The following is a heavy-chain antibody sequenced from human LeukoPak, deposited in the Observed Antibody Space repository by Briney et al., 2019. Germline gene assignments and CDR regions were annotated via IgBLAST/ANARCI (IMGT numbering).Heavy chain of an antibody. V-gene: IGHV3-48*03. J-gene: IGHJ4*02. Sequence: GGSLRLSCAASGFTFSTYEMNWVRQAPGKGLEWVSYISSSDSTIYYADSVKGRFTISRDNSKYTLYLQMNSLGAEDTAVYYCAKARNGDPPYYFDYWGQGTLVTVSS. D-gene: IGHD4-17*01. CDR1: GFTFSTYE. CDR3: AKARNGDPPYYFDY. CDR2: ISSSDSTI.